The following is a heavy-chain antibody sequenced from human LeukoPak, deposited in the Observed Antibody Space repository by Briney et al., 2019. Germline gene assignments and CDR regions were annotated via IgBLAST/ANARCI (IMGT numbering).Heavy chain of an antibody. D-gene: IGHD2-2*01. CDR1: GLTYSSYG. J-gene: IGHJ1*01. CDR2: IRYDGSNK. V-gene: IGHV3-30*02. Sequence: GGSLRLSCAASGLTYSSYGMHCVREAPGKAVEWVAFIRYDGSNKYYADPVKGRFTISRDNSKNTLYLQMNSLRAEDTAVYYCAKGRLSPFQHWGQGTLVTVSS. CDR3: AKGRLSPFQH.